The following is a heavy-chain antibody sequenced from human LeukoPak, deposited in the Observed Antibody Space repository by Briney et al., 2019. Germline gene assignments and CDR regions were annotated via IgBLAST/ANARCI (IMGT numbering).Heavy chain of an antibody. Sequence: PGRSLRLSCAASGFTFSSYAMHWVRQAPGKGLEWVAVISYDGSNKYYADSVKGRFTISRDNSKNTLYLQMNSLRAEDTAVYYCARMGRATVGSPDYWGQGTLVTVSS. CDR3: ARMGRATVGSPDY. CDR2: ISYDGSNK. CDR1: GFTFSSYA. J-gene: IGHJ4*02. V-gene: IGHV3-30*04. D-gene: IGHD1-26*01.